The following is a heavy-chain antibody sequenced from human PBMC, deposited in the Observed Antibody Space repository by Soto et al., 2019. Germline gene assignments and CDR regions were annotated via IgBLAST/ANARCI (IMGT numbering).Heavy chain of an antibody. CDR1: GFTLSTFA. CDR3: AKRADYYGSRTYYTNPWFPYGMDV. J-gene: IGHJ6*02. D-gene: IGHD3-10*01. V-gene: IGHV3-23*01. CDR2: ISGSGGDT. Sequence: EVQLLESGGGLVQPGGSLRLSCAASGFTLSTFAMSWVRQAPGKGLEWVSGISGSGGDTDYADSAKGRFTISRDNSKNTLFLQMNSLRAEDTAVYYCAKRADYYGSRTYYTNPWFPYGMDVWGQGTTVTVSS.